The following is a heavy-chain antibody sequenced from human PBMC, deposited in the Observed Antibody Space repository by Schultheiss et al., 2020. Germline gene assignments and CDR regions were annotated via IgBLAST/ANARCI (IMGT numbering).Heavy chain of an antibody. D-gene: IGHD6-19*01. CDR3: ARDFKYSSGWYGNY. V-gene: IGHV3-48*01. CDR2: ISSSSSTI. J-gene: IGHJ4*02. CDR1: GFTFSSYW. Sequence: GGSLRLSCAASGFTFSSYWMSWVRQAPGKGLEWVSYISSSSSTIYYADSVKGRFTISRDNAKNSLYLQMNSLRAEDTAVYYCARDFKYSSGWYGNYWGQGTLVTVSS.